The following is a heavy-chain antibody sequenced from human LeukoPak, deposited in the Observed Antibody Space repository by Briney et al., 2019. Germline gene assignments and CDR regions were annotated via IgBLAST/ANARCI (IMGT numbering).Heavy chain of an antibody. D-gene: IGHD3-10*01. CDR3: TSGLWFGEFPDY. CDR1: GGSFSGYY. Sequence: NTSETLSLTCAVYGGSFSGYYWSWIRQPPGKGLEWIGEINHSGSTNYNPSLKSRVTISVDTSKNQFSLKLSSVTAADTAVYYCTSGLWFGEFPDYWGQGTLVTVSS. V-gene: IGHV4-34*01. CDR2: INHSGST. J-gene: IGHJ4*02.